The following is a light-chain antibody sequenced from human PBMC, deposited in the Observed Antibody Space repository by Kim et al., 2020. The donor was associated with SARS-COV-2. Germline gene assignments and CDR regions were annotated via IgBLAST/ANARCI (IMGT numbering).Light chain of an antibody. CDR2: DVS. V-gene: IGLV2-11*01. J-gene: IGLJ2*01. Sequence: QSALTQPRSVSGLPGQSVTISCTGTRSDVGDYNFVSWYQQHPGKAPKLMIYDVSERPSGVPDRFSGSKFGNTASLTVSGLQAEDEADYYCSSYAGTMVFDGETQLTVL. CDR1: RSDVGDYNF. CDR3: SSYAGTMV.